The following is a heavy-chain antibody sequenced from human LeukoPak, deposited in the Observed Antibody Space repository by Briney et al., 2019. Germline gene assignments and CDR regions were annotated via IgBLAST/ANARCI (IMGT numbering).Heavy chain of an antibody. V-gene: IGHV1-69*13. D-gene: IGHD3-10*01. J-gene: IGHJ6*03. CDR1: GGTFSSYA. Sequence: SVKVSCKASGGTFSSYAISWVRQAPGQGLEWMGGIIPIFGTANYAQKFQGRVTITADESTSTAYMELSSLRSEDTAVYYCATAGSFSPYYYYYYYMDVWGKGTTVTVSS. CDR2: IIPIFGTA. CDR3: ATAGSFSPYYYYYYYMDV.